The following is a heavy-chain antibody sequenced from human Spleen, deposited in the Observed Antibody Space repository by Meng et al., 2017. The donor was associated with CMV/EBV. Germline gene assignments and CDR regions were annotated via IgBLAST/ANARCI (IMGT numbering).Heavy chain of an antibody. J-gene: IGHJ4*02. V-gene: IGHV3-7*01. D-gene: IGHD3-3*01. CDR1: GFHFSTYW. CDR3: ARRGFLEWLLPFDY. CDR2: INQDGSEK. Sequence: GESLKISCAASGFHFSTYWMSWVRQAPGKALEWVANINQDGSEKYYVDSVKGRFTISRDNAKNSLYPQMNSLRAEDTAVYYCARRGFLEWLLPFDYWGQGTLVTVSS.